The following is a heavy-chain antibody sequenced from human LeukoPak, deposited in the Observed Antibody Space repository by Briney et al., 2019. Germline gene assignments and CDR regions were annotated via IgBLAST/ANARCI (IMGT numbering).Heavy chain of an antibody. D-gene: IGHD1-1*01. Sequence: PGGSLRLSCTASGFTFGDYALIWFRQAPGKGLESVGLIRAKISGATTEYAASVKGRFTISRGDSKSIVYLQMNSLQTEDTAVYYCARWNGFHDWGQGTLVTVSS. CDR3: ARWNGFHD. CDR1: GFTFGDYA. V-gene: IGHV3-49*03. J-gene: IGHJ4*02. CDR2: IRAKISGATT.